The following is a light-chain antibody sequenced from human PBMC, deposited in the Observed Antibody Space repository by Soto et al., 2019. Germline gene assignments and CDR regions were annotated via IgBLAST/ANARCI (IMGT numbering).Light chain of an antibody. V-gene: IGKV3-15*01. CDR2: GAS. Sequence: EIVLTQSPGTLSWSPGERASRSCRASQGVSRYLAWYQQKPGQAPRLLIYGASTRATGIPARFSGSGSGTEFTLTIRSLQSEDFAVYYCQQYNNWPWTFGQGTKVDIK. J-gene: IGKJ1*01. CDR3: QQYNNWPWT. CDR1: QGVSRY.